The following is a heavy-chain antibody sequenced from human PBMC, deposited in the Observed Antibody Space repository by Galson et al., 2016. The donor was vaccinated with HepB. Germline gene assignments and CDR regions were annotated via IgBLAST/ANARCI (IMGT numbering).Heavy chain of an antibody. CDR2: IVVGSGNT. CDR1: GFAFSSSI. CDR3: AADTFDSERPIDY. Sequence: SVKVSCKASGFAFSSSIVQWVRQTRGQRLEWIGWIVVGSGNTISAQKFQERVTITRDLSTSTAYMELSSLESDDTAVYYCAADTFDSERPIDYWGQGTLVTVSS. J-gene: IGHJ4*02. V-gene: IGHV1-58*01. D-gene: IGHD2-21*01.